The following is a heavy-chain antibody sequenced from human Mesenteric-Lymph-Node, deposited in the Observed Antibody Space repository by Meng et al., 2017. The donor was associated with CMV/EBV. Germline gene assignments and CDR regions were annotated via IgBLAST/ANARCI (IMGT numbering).Heavy chain of an antibody. CDR3: ARPHYYGSGSSPWFDP. V-gene: IGHV4-39*01. Sequence: QLQLQESGPGLVKPSETLSLTCPVHGGSIRSSSYYWGWIRQPPGKGLEWMGSIYYSGSTYYNPSLKSRVTISVDTSKNQFSLKLSSVTAADTAVYYCARPHYYGSGSSPWFDPWGQGTLVTVSS. CDR2: IYYSGST. D-gene: IGHD3-10*01. J-gene: IGHJ5*02. CDR1: GGSIRSSSYY.